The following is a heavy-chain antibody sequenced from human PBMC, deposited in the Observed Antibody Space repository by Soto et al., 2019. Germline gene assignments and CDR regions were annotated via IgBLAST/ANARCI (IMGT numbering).Heavy chain of an antibody. Sequence: EVQLVESGGXLXQXXGSLRLSCAASGFTFSNYWMHWVRQAPGKGLVWVSRISPDGSGTAYADSVKGRFTISRDNAKSTLYLQMNSLRAEDTALYYCATGGYVGPGWGQGTLVTVSS. CDR3: ATGGYVGPG. CDR2: ISPDGSGT. CDR1: GFTFSNYW. J-gene: IGHJ4*02. D-gene: IGHD3-9*01. V-gene: IGHV3-74*01.